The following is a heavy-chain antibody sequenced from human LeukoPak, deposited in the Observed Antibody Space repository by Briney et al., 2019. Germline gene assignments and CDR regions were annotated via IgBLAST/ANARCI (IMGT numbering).Heavy chain of an antibody. J-gene: IGHJ4*02. CDR2: IRYDGSNK. V-gene: IGHV3-30*02. D-gene: IGHD3-10*01. CDR1: GFTFSSYG. Sequence: PGGSLRLSCAASGFTFSSYGMHWVRQAPGKGLEWVAFIRYDGSNKYYADSVKGRFTISRDNSKNTLYLQMNSLRAEDTAVYYCASGEGLPKSFNFDYWGQGTLVTVSS. CDR3: ASGEGLPKSFNFDY.